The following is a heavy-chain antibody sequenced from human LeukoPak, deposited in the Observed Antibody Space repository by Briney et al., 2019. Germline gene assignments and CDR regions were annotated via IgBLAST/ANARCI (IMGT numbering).Heavy chain of an antibody. Sequence: ASVKVSCKASGYTFTSYGIGWVRQAPGQGLEWMGWISAYNGNTNYAQKLQGRVTMTTDTSTSTAYMELRSLRSDDTAVYYCARMDSSGYHFDYWGQGTLVTVSS. CDR2: ISAYNGNT. CDR1: GYTFTSYG. V-gene: IGHV1-18*01. CDR3: ARMDSSGYHFDY. J-gene: IGHJ4*02. D-gene: IGHD3-22*01.